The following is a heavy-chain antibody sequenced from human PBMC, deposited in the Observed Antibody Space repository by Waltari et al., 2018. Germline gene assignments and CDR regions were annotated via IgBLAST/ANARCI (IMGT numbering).Heavy chain of an antibody. D-gene: IGHD6-13*01. V-gene: IGHV1-2*02. CDR2: VNPHSRGT. CDR1: GYNFNNYY. J-gene: IGHJ4*02. CDR3: AILGGLAAAGDFDH. Sequence: QVQLVQSGAEVKKPGASVKVSCKASGYNFNNYYIYWVRQAPGQGLEWRGWVNPHSRGTSYAQKFQGRVTRTSDTAITTAYMELTWLRADDTAIYYCAILGGLAAAGDFDHWGQGTLVIVSS.